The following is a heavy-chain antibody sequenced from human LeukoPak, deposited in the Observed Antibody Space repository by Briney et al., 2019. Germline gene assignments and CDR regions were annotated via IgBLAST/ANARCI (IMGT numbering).Heavy chain of an antibody. V-gene: IGHV3-21*01. CDR1: GFTFSSYS. D-gene: IGHD5-18*01. J-gene: IGHJ6*03. Sequence: GGSLRLSCAASGFTFSSYSMNWVRQAPGKGLEWVSSISSSSSYIYYADSVKGRFTISRDNAKNSLYLQMNSLRAEDTAVYYCARLGSPDTGYMDVWGKGTTVTISS. CDR3: ARLGSPDTGYMDV. CDR2: ISSSSSYI.